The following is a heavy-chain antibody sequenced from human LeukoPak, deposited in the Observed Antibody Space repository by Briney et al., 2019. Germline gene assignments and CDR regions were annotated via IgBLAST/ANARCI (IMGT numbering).Heavy chain of an antibody. Sequence: ASVKVSCKASGYTFTNYYIHWVRQAPGQGLEWMGLINPGGGNTNYAQNFQGRVAMTRDTSASTVYMELSSLRSEDTAIYYCARIRDGYNDAYDIWGQGTVVTVPS. CDR2: INPGGGNT. V-gene: IGHV1-46*01. CDR3: ARIRDGYNDAYDI. J-gene: IGHJ3*02. CDR1: GYTFTNYY. D-gene: IGHD5-24*01.